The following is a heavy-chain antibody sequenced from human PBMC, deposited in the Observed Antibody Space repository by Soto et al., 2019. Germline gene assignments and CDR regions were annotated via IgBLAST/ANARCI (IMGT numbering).Heavy chain of an antibody. D-gene: IGHD6-19*01. CDR3: ARDSMWLVFPDY. CDR1: GFTFSSYS. CDR2: ISSSSSTI. J-gene: IGHJ4*02. V-gene: IGHV3-48*01. Sequence: EVQLVESGGGLVQPGGSLRLSCAASGFTFSSYSMNWVRQAPGKGLEWVSYISSSSSTIYYADSVKGRFTISRDNAKNSLYLQIDSLRAEDTAVYYCARDSMWLVFPDYWGQGNLVTVSS.